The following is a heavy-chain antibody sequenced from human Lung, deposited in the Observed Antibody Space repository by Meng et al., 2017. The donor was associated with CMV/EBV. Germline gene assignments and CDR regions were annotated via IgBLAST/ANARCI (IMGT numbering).Heavy chain of an antibody. D-gene: IGHD3-3*01. Sequence: SXKISXAASGFTLRRYAFHWVRQAPGKGLEWVGAISYDGDNTFYSGSMKVRFTISRDNSKGMIYLQMNNLRLEDTAVYYCARDEVIMGRSYYDFWSCPIDNWGHGXLVTVSS. CDR2: ISYDGDNT. V-gene: IGHV3-30-3*01. CDR1: GFTLRRYA. J-gene: IGHJ4*01. CDR3: ARDEVIMGRSYYDFWSCPIDN.